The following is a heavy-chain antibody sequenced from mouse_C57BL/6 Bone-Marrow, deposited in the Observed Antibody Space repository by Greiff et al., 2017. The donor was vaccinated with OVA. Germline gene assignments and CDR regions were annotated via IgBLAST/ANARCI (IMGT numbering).Heavy chain of an antibody. D-gene: IGHD2-4*01. J-gene: IGHJ1*03. CDR3: TRDRTMITTGYFDV. Sequence: EVKLVESGEGLVKPGGSLKLSCAASGFTFSSYAMSWVRQTPEKRLEWVAYISSGGDYIYYADTVKGRFTISRDNARNTLYLQMSSLKSEATAMYYCTRDRTMITTGYFDVWGTGTTVTVSS. CDR2: ISSGGDYI. CDR1: GFTFSSYA. V-gene: IGHV5-9-1*02.